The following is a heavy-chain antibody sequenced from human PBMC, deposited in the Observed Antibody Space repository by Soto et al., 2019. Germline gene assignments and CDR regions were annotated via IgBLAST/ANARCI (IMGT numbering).Heavy chain of an antibody. CDR1: GGSISSYY. CDR2: IYYSGST. J-gene: IGHJ6*02. V-gene: IGHV4-59*08. CDR3: ARLYPGGKTDYYYYYGMDV. D-gene: IGHD1-26*01. Sequence: PSETLSLTCTVSGGSISSYYWSWIRQPPGKGLEWIGYIYYSGSTTYNPSLKSRVTISVDTSKNQFSLKLSSVTAADTAVYYCARLYPGGKTDYYYYYGMDVWGQGTTVTVSS.